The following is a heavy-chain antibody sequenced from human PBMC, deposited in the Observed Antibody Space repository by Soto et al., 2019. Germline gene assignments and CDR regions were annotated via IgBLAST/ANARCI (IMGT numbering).Heavy chain of an antibody. CDR2: ILVDGRT. D-gene: IGHD2-8*02. V-gene: IGHV3-23*01. Sequence: GALRVSCAASVFICISYDMSWVRQAPGKGLEWVSTILVDGRTFYVDSVKGRFTISRDSSQNTVYLQMNSLTVGDTALYYCAKATATGGGAFDICGQGTMVTVSS. J-gene: IGHJ3*02. CDR3: AKATATGGGAFDI. CDR1: VFICISYD.